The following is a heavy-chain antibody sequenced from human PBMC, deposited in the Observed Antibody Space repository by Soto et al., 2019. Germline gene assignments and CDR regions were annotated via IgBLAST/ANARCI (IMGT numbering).Heavy chain of an antibody. CDR3: AKRTVVVPAAPYYYYGMEV. D-gene: IGHD2-2*01. J-gene: IGHJ6*02. CDR2: ISGSGGST. V-gene: IGHV3-23*01. Sequence: GGSLRLSCAASGFTFSSYAMSWVRQAPGKGLEWVSAISGSGGSTYYADSVKGRFTISRDNSKNTLYLQMNSLRAEDTAVYYCAKRTVVVPAAPYYYYGMEVWGQGTTVTVS. CDR1: GFTFSSYA.